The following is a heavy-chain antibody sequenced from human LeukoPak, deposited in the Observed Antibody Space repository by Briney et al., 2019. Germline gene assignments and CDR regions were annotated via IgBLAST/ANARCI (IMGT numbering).Heavy chain of an antibody. CDR1: GGSISSGSYY. V-gene: IGHV4-61*02. CDR3: ARDPDTMTYDY. J-gene: IGHJ4*02. CDR2: IYTSGST. Sequence: SQTLSLTCTVSGGSISSGSYYWSWIRQPAGTGLEWIGRIYTSGSTNYNPSLKSRVTMSVDTSKNQFSLKLSSVTAADTAVYYCARDPDTMTYDYWGQGTLVTVSS. D-gene: IGHD3-22*01.